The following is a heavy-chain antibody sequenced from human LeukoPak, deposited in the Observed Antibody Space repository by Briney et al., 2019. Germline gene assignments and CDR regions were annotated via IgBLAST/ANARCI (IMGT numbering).Heavy chain of an antibody. CDR2: ISGSGGST. J-gene: IGHJ5*02. V-gene: IGHV3-23*01. CDR3: VKDEDGSGSYSSWFDP. Sequence: GGSLRLSCAASGFTFSSYAMSWVRQAPGKGLEWVSAISGSGGSTYYADSVKGRFTISRDNSKNTLYLQMNSLRAEDTAVYYGVKDEDGSGSYSSWFDPWGQGTLVAVSS. D-gene: IGHD3-10*01. CDR1: GFTFSSYA.